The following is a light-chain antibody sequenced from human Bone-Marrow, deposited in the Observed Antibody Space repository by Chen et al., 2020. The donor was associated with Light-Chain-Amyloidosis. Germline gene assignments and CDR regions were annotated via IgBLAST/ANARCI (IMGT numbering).Light chain of an antibody. CDR3: SSYTITNTLV. CDR1: SSDVGGDNH. Sequence: QSALTQPASVSGSPGQSITISCTGTSSDVGGDNHVSWYQQHPDKAPKLMIYEVTNRPSWVPDRFSGSKSDKTASLTISGLQTAAEADYFCSSYTITNTLVFGRGTRVTVL. CDR2: EVT. J-gene: IGLJ1*01. V-gene: IGLV2-14*01.